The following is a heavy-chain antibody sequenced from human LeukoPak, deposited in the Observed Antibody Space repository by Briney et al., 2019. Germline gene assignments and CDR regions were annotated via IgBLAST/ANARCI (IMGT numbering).Heavy chain of an antibody. J-gene: IGHJ3*02. CDR1: GFTFDDYA. CDR2: ISWNSGSI. V-gene: IGHV3-9*01. CDR3: AKGYTASLLNAFDI. D-gene: IGHD1-20*01. Sequence: GRSLRLSCAASGFTFDDYAMHWVRQAPGEGLEWVSGISWNSGSIGYADSVKGRFTISRDNAKNSLYLQMNSLRAEDTALYYCAKGYTASLLNAFDIWGQGTMVTVSS.